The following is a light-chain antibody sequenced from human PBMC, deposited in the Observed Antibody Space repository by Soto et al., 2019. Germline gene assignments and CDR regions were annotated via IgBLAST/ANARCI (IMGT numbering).Light chain of an antibody. CDR1: QSISIY. CDR2: KAS. Sequence: DIQMTPSPSTLSASVGDRATITCRASQSISIYLAWYQQKPGKAPKLLIYKASSLESGVPSRFSGSGSGAEFSLTISSLQPDDFATYYCQQYNSYVFGQGTKVDIK. CDR3: QQYNSYV. J-gene: IGKJ1*01. V-gene: IGKV1-5*03.